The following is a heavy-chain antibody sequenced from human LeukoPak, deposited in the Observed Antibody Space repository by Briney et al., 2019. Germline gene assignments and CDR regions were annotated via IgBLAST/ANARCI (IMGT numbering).Heavy chain of an antibody. CDR3: GRDPNGDYVGAFDF. V-gene: IGHV3-23*01. CDR1: GFTFSNYA. D-gene: IGHD4-17*01. Sequence: GGSLRLSCAASGFTFSNYAMTWARLAPGKGLEWVSSITGSGGGTSYADSVKGRFTMSRDNSKNTLYLQMNSLRAEDTAIYYCGRDPNGDYVGAFDFWGQGTLVTVSS. CDR2: ITGSGGGT. J-gene: IGHJ3*01.